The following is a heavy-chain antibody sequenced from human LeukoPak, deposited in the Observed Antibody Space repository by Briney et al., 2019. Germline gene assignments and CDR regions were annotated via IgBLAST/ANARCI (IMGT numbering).Heavy chain of an antibody. CDR1: GGSFSGYS. CDR3: AREGDYYYDSSGYYYY. V-gene: IGHV4-34*01. J-gene: IGHJ4*02. Sequence: SETLSLTCAVYGGSFSGYSWSWIRQPPGKGLEWIGEINHSGSTNYNPSLKSRVTISVDTSKNQFSLKLSSVTAADTAVYYCAREGDYYYDSSGYYYYWGQGTLVTVSS. CDR2: INHSGST. D-gene: IGHD3-22*01.